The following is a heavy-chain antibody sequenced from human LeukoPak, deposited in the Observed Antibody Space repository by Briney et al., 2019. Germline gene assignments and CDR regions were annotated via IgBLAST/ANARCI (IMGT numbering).Heavy chain of an antibody. CDR3: ASSGSGSYYDFDY. V-gene: IGHV5-51*01. D-gene: IGHD3-10*01. Sequence: GESLKISCKGSGYSFTTYWIGWVRHMPGKGLEWMGNIYPGDSDTRYSPSFQGQVTISADKSISTAYLQWSSLKASDTAMYYCASSGSGSYYDFDYWGQGTLVTVSS. CDR1: GYSFTTYW. CDR2: IYPGDSDT. J-gene: IGHJ4*02.